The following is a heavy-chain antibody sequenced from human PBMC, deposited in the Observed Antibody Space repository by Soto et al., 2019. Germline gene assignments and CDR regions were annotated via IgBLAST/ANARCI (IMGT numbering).Heavy chain of an antibody. CDR1: GDTVSSNSVA. D-gene: IGHD3-3*02. Sequence: SQTLSLTCVGSGDTVSSNSVAWNWVRQSPSRGLEWLGRTYYRSRWYSDYAVPVRSRIDINADTSKNQVSLQLNSVTPEDTAVYYCERSEEHSDYYYYGRDVWGQGTTVTVS. CDR2: TYYRSRWYS. V-gene: IGHV6-1*01. CDR3: ERSEEHSDYYYYGRDV. J-gene: IGHJ6*02.